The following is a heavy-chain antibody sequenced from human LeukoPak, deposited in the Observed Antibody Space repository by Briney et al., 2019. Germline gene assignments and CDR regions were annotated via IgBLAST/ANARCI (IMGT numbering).Heavy chain of an antibody. CDR2: IKSDGSEK. D-gene: IGHD5-24*01. CDR3: ARDTRWSNDY. V-gene: IGHV3-7*04. CDR1: GFTFSGYW. J-gene: IGHJ4*02. Sequence: PGGFLRLSRVAAGFTFSGYWINLVGQAPGQVLESVAHIKSDGSEKYYVDSVKGRFTVSRDNAKNSLYLQMNTLTAEDTAVYYCARDTRWSNDYWGQGTLVTVSS.